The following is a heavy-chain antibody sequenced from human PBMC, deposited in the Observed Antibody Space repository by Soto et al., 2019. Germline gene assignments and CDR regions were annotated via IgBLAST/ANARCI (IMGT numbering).Heavy chain of an antibody. V-gene: IGHV1-8*01. J-gene: IGHJ6*02. Sequence: QVQLVQSGAEVTKPGASVKVSCKASGYTFTSYDINWVRQATGQGLEWMGWMSPNSGATGYAQKFQRTVHMPXDTSISTVYMELSNLRSEDTAIYYCARGADAGVDVWGQGSTVTVSS. D-gene: IGHD1-1*01. CDR1: GYTFTSYD. CDR3: ARGADAGVDV. CDR2: MSPNSGAT.